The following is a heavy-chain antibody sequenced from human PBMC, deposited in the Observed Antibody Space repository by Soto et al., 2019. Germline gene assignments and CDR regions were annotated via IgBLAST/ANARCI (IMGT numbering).Heavy chain of an antibody. Sequence: QVQLVQSGAEVKKPGASVKVSCKTSGYTFTNHGINWVRQAPGQGLEWMGWINPYNANVNYAQKLQGRVTMSTDTSLSTTYMDLRRLTSDDTVVYYCARDRVAGIWGDAFDIWGQGTKVTVSS. J-gene: IGHJ3*02. CDR3: ARDRVAGIWGDAFDI. CDR2: INPYNANV. D-gene: IGHD3-16*01. V-gene: IGHV1-18*04. CDR1: GYTFTNHG.